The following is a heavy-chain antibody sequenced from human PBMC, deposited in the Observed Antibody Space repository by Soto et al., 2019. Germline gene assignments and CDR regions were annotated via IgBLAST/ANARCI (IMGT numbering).Heavy chain of an antibody. Sequence: EVQLLESGGGLVQPGGSLRLSCAASGFTFSSFASSWVRQAPGMGLEWVSAISGSGDGTDYADSVKGRFTISRDNSKNTLYLQMNSLRAEDTAVYYCAGPGYSSQDYWGQGALVTVSS. J-gene: IGHJ4*02. CDR1: GFTFSSFA. CDR2: ISGSGDGT. CDR3: AGPGYSSQDY. D-gene: IGHD5-18*01. V-gene: IGHV3-23*01.